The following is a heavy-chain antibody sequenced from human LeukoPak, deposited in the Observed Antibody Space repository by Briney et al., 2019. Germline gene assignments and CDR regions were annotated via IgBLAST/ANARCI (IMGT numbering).Heavy chain of an antibody. V-gene: IGHV3-48*01. CDR1: GFTFSSYS. CDR3: ARGEWEQEGAFDI. J-gene: IGHJ3*02. D-gene: IGHD1-26*01. Sequence: GGSLRLSCAASGFTFSSYSMNWVRQAPGKGLEWVSYISSSSSTIYYADSVKGRFTISRDNAKNSLYLQMNSLRAEDTAVYYCARGEWEQEGAFDIWGQGTMVTVSS. CDR2: ISSSSSTI.